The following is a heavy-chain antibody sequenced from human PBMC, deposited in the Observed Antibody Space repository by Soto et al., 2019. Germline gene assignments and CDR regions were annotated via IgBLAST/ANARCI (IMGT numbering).Heavy chain of an antibody. CDR2: IDPIGGNT. CDR3: VSGYCTSSASCEGDVQH. CDR1: GYTFTTYH. V-gene: IGHV1-46*01. Sequence: QVQLVQSGAEVKEPGASVKISCKASGYTFTTYHIHWVRQAPGQGLDWMGMIDPIGGNTGYARKFQDRVAKTRDTSTGTAYIEVNRLRFDDTARYFCVSGYCTSSASCEGDVQHWGQGTLVTVSS. J-gene: IGHJ1*01. D-gene: IGHD2-2*01.